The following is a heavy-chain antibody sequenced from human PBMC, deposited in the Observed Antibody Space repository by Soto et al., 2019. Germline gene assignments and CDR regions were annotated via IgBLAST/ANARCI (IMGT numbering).Heavy chain of an antibody. CDR3: ARDTVGAVAGTDYYYYGMDV. J-gene: IGHJ6*02. D-gene: IGHD6-19*01. Sequence: EVQLVESGGGLVKPGGSLRLSCAASGFTFSSYSTNWVRQAPGKGLEWVSSISSSSSYIYYADSVKGRFTISRDNAKNSLYLQMNSLRAEDTAVYYCARDTVGAVAGTDYYYYGMDVWGQGTTVTVSS. CDR1: GFTFSSYS. CDR2: ISSSSSYI. V-gene: IGHV3-21*01.